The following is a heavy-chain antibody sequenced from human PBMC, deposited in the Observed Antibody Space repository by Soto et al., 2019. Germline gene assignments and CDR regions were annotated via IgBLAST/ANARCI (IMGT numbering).Heavy chain of an antibody. CDR3: AREVQVHTPAFVY. V-gene: IGHV1-69*19. Sequence: QVQLVQSGAEMKKPGSSVKVSCQSSGGTFNTYAMNWVRQAPGQGPEWMGDISPMFGAANYAPKFQGRVTMTADESTGTSYMQLSSLTSEETALYFCAREVQVHTPAFVYWGQATLVTVSS. CDR1: GGTFNTYA. D-gene: IGHD3-10*01. J-gene: IGHJ4*02. CDR2: ISPMFGAA.